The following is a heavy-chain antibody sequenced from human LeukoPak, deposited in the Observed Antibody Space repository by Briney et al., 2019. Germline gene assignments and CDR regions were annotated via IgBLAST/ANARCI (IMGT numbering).Heavy chain of an antibody. D-gene: IGHD3-22*01. CDR1: GFTFSSYA. J-gene: IGHJ4*02. CDR3: AKYYSDTSGYYSAGYFDY. CDR2: ITGGGGST. Sequence: GGSLRLSCAASGFTFSSYAMSWVRQAPGKGLEWVSFITGGGGSTYYADSVKGRFTISRDNSKNTLYLQMNSLRAEDTAVYYCAKYYSDTSGYYSAGYFDYWGQGSLVTVSS. V-gene: IGHV3-23*01.